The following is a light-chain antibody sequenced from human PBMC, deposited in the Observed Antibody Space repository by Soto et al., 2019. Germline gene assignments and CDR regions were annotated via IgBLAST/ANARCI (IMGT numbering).Light chain of an antibody. Sequence: QLVLPQPPSASGTPGQRVTISCSTTNSRSGSNYVYWYQQLPGAAPKLLIYRNDQRPSGDPDRFSASKSGTSASLAISGLRSEDEADYFCAKWDDSLRVYVFGSGTKVTVL. CDR3: AKWDDSLRVYV. V-gene: IGLV1-47*01. CDR1: NSRSGSNY. CDR2: RND. J-gene: IGLJ1*01.